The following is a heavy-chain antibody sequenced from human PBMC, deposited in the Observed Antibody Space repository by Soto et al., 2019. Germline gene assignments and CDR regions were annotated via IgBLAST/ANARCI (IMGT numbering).Heavy chain of an antibody. Sequence: QVQLVESGGGVVQPGRSLRLSCAASGFTFSSYGMHWVRQAPGKGLEWVAVLWYDGINKYYSDSVQGRFTISRDNSKNTLYLQMSSLRAADMAVYYCARSASLGYCSGGSCYLDFWGQGTLVTVSS. CDR1: GFTFSSYG. CDR2: LWYDGINK. D-gene: IGHD2-15*01. V-gene: IGHV3-33*01. J-gene: IGHJ4*02. CDR3: ARSASLGYCSGGSCYLDF.